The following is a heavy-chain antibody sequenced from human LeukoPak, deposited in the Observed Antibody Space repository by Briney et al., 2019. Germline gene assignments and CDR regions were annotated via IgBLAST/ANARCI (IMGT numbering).Heavy chain of an antibody. J-gene: IGHJ6*04. Sequence: GGSLRLSCAASGSTFSSYEMNWVRQAPGKGLEWVSYISSSGSTKYYADSVKGRFTISRDNAKNPLYLQMNSLRAEDTAVYYCAELGITMIGGVWGKGTTVTISS. V-gene: IGHV3-48*03. CDR1: GSTFSSYE. CDR2: ISSSGSTK. D-gene: IGHD3-10*02. CDR3: AELGITMIGGV.